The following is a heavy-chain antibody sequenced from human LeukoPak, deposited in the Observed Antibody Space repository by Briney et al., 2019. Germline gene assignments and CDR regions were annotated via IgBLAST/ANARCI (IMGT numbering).Heavy chain of an antibody. V-gene: IGHV3-30*02. Sequence: GGSLRLSCGTSGFTLSTYGMHWVRQAPGKGLGWVAFIRSDGTEKYYVDSVKGRFTISRDNSKNTLYLQMNSLRPEDTALYYCAKDGDTGGYSYFDYWGQGTLVTVSS. D-gene: IGHD3-22*01. J-gene: IGHJ4*02. CDR1: GFTLSTYG. CDR3: AKDGDTGGYSYFDY. CDR2: IRSDGTEK.